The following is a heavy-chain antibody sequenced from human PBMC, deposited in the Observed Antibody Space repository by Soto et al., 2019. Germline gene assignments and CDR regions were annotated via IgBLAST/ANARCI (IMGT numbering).Heavy chain of an antibody. CDR3: ARESGGATATLDYYYFYMDV. Sequence: QVQLVQSGAEVKKPGASVTVSCRSSGDTFNDYYIHWVRQAPGQGLERMDWINPNGGVTKYAQKFQGWVSMSRDTSIRTVYMQLSRLRSDDTAVYYCARESGGATATLDYYYFYMDVWGTGTTVTVSS. V-gene: IGHV1-2*04. CDR2: INPNGGVT. J-gene: IGHJ6*03. D-gene: IGHD5-12*01. CDR1: GDTFNDYY.